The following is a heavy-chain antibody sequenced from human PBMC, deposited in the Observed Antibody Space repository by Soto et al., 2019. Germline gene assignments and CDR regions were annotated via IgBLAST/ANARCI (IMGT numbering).Heavy chain of an antibody. J-gene: IGHJ6*03. CDR2: IYSGGST. CDR1: GFTVSSNY. V-gene: IGHV3-66*01. D-gene: IGHD5-12*01. CDR3: ARVDDSGYDLIKNPANYYYYMDV. Sequence: GGSLRLSCAASGFTVSSNYMSWVRQAPGKGLEWVSVIYSGGSTYYADSVKGRFTISRDNSKNTLYLQMNSLRAEDTAVYYCARVDDSGYDLIKNPANYYYYMDVWGKRTTVTVSS.